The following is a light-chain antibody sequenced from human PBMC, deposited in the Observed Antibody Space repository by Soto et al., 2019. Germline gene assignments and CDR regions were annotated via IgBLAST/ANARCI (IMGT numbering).Light chain of an antibody. CDR3: YSYAGSDTFV. J-gene: IGLJ3*02. CDR2: DVT. V-gene: IGLV2-11*01. Sequence: QSVLTQPRSVSGSPGQAVTISCTGTNTDVGGHDYVSWFQQHPGKAPKLIIYDVTKRPSGVPDRFSGSKSGNTASLTISGLQAEDEGDYYCYSYAGSDTFVFGGGTKLTVL. CDR1: NTDVGGHDY.